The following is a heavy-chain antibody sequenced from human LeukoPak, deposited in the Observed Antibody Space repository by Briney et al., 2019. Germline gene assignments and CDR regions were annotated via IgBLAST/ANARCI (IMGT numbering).Heavy chain of an antibody. CDR3: AREYNSGPKQTDAFDI. V-gene: IGHV3-74*01. Sequence: GGSLRLSCAASGFTLSNHWMHRVRQAPGKGLVWVSRISGDEIWTSYADSVKGRFIISRDNAKDTLYLQMNSLRTEDTAVYYCAREYNSGPKQTDAFDIWGQGTMVTVSS. D-gene: IGHD3-22*01. J-gene: IGHJ3*02. CDR1: GFTLSNHW. CDR2: ISGDEIWT.